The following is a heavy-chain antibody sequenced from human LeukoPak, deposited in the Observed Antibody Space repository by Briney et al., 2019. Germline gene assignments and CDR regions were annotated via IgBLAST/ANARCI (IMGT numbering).Heavy chain of an antibody. D-gene: IGHD6-13*01. J-gene: IGHJ4*02. CDR2: ISSSSSYI. V-gene: IGHV3-21*01. Sequence: PGGSLRLSCAASGFTFSSYSMNWVRQAPGKGLEWVSSISSSSSYIYYADSVKGRFTISRDNAKNSLYLQMNSLRAEDTAVYYCARGLRGAAAEYYFDYWGQGTLVTVSS. CDR1: GFTFSSYS. CDR3: ARGLRGAAAEYYFDY.